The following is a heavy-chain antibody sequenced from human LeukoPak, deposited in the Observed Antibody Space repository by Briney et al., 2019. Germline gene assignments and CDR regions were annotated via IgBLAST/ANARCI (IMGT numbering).Heavy chain of an antibody. D-gene: IGHD6-19*01. V-gene: IGHV1-2*06. CDR2: INPNSGGT. J-gene: IGHJ4*02. Sequence: ASVKVSCKASGYTFTGHYMRWVRQAPGQGLEWMGRINPNSGGTNYAQKFQGRVTMTRDTSISTAYMELSRLRSDDTAVYYCARVSIAVAGTRIDYWGQGTLVTVSP. CDR3: ARVSIAVAGTRIDY. CDR1: GYTFTGHY.